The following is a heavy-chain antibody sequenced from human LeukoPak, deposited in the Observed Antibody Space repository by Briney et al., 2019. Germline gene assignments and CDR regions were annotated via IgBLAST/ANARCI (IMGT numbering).Heavy chain of an antibody. CDR3: ARAVGSSESNWFDH. CDR1: GRSISSGSYY. J-gene: IGHJ5*02. Sequence: TLSLTCTVSGRSISSGSYYCSWIRQPAGNGLEGIGRIYTSRSTNYNHSLKSRVTMSVDRSKNQFSLKLSSVTAADTAVYYCARAVGSSESNWFDHWGQGALVTVSS. D-gene: IGHD1-26*01. V-gene: IGHV4-61*02. CDR2: IYTSRST.